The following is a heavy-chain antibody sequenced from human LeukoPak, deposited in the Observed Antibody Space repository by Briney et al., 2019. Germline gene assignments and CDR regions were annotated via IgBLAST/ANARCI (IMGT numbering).Heavy chain of an antibody. D-gene: IGHD3-10*01. CDR2: IYPDDSDT. CDR3: ASYYGSETYFEPFDI. V-gene: IGHV5-51*01. CDR1: GYSFTNYW. J-gene: IGHJ3*02. Sequence: GESLKISCKGSGYSFTNYWIGWVRQMPGKGLEWMGIIYPDDSDTRYSPSFQGQVTISADKSISAAYLQWSSLKASDTAMYYCASYYGSETYFEPFDIWGQGTMVTVSS.